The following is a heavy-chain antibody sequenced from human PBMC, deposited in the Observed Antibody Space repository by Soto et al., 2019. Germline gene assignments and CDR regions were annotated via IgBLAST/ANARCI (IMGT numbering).Heavy chain of an antibody. D-gene: IGHD2-2*01. CDR2: ISYDGSNK. CDR1: GFTFSSYG. V-gene: IGHV3-30*18. CDR3: AKDLYCSSTSCRKDYYYYYYMDV. Sequence: GGSLRLSCAASGFTFSSYGMHWVRQAPGKGLEWVAVISYDGSNKYYADSVKGRFTISRDNSKNTLYLQMNSLRAEDTAVYYCAKDLYCSSTSCRKDYYYYYYMDVWGKGTTVTVSS. J-gene: IGHJ6*03.